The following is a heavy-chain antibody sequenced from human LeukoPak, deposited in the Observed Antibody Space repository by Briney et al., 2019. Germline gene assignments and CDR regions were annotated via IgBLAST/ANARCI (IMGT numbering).Heavy chain of an antibody. CDR2: VSAATGPI. CDR3: ARNPGWGYFDS. Sequence: GGSLRLSCAASGFTFSSYGMSWVRQAPGRGLEWVSYVSAATGPICHAESVKGRFTISRDTDGNSLYLQMNSLRDEDTAVYFCARNPGWGYFDSWGQGALLTVSS. D-gene: IGHD6-19*01. CDR1: GFTFSSYG. V-gene: IGHV3-48*02. J-gene: IGHJ4*02.